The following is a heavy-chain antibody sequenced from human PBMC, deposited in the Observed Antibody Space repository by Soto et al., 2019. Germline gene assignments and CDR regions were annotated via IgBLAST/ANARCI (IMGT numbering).Heavy chain of an antibody. J-gene: IGHJ6*02. CDR2: IKQDGSEK. CDR1: GFTFSSYW. V-gene: IGHV3-7*01. CDR3: ARDRRVSYYYYGMDV. D-gene: IGHD2-8*01. Sequence: AGGSLRLSCAASGFTFSSYWMSWVRQAPGKGLEWVANIKQDGSEKYYVDSVKGRFTISRDNAKNSLYLQMNSLRAEDTAVYYCARDRRVSYYYYGMDVWGQGTTVTVSS.